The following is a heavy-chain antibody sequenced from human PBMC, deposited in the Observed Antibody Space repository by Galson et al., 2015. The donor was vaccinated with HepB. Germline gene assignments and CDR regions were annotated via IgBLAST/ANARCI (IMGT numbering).Heavy chain of an antibody. Sequence: QSGAEVKKPGESLRISCKGSGYSFTSYGISWVRQAPGQGLEWMGWISAYNGNTNYAQKLQGRVTMTTDTSTSTAYMELRSLRSDDTAVYYCARDLHFCTGGVCYTPFDYWGQGTLVTVSS. J-gene: IGHJ4*02. D-gene: IGHD2-8*02. CDR2: ISAYNGNT. CDR1: GYSFTSYG. CDR3: ARDLHFCTGGVCYTPFDY. V-gene: IGHV1-18*01.